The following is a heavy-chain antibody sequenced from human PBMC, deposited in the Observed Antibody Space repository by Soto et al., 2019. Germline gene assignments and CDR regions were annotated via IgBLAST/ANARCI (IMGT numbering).Heavy chain of an antibody. J-gene: IGHJ4*02. CDR2: ISSNGGNT. D-gene: IGHD7-27*01. CDR3: VTVWGGYYFDY. Sequence: EVQLVESGGGLVQPGGSLRLSCSASGFSFSHYAMHWVRQAPGKGLEYVSEISSNGGNTYYADSVKGRFTISRDNSKNTLYLQMSSLRSEATAVYYCVTVWGGYYFDYWGQGTLVTVSS. V-gene: IGHV3-64D*08. CDR1: GFSFSHYA.